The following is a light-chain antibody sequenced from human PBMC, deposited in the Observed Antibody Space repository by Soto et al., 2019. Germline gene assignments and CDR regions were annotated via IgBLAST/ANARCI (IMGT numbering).Light chain of an antibody. CDR3: HQFDTSVWT. V-gene: IGKV3D-15*01. CDR1: QSVSRS. CDR2: GAS. Sequence: IVLARSPATPSVSPGERATLSCRASQSVSRSLAWYQQRPGQAPRILIYGASARAAGIPDRFSGSGSGTDFTLTISGLEPEDFAVYYCHQFDTSVWTFGQGTKVDIK. J-gene: IGKJ1*01.